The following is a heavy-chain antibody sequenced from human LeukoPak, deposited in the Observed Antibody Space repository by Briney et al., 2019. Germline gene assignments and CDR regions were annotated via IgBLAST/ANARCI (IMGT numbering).Heavy chain of an antibody. V-gene: IGHV3-30-3*01. CDR3: AREGWIAAAGTHWSDP. CDR1: GFTLSSYA. J-gene: IGHJ5*02. CDR2: ISYDGSNK. D-gene: IGHD6-13*01. Sequence: PGGSLRLSCAASGFTLSSYAMHWVRQAPGKGLEWVAVISYDGSNKYYADSVKGRFTISRDNSKNTLYLQMNSLRAEDTAVYYCAREGWIAAAGTHWSDPWGQGTLVTVSS.